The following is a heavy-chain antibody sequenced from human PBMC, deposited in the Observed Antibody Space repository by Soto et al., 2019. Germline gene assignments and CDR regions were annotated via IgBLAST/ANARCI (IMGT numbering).Heavy chain of an antibody. CDR2: IIPIFGTA. CDR3: ASPYSSSWYGAFDI. Sequence: SVKVSCKASGGTFSSYAISWVRQAPGQGLEWMGGIIPIFGTANYAQKFQGRVTITADESTSTAYMELSSLRSEDTAVYYCASPYSSSWYGAFDIRAQRTTVTVSS. CDR1: GGTFSSYA. D-gene: IGHD6-13*01. V-gene: IGHV1-69*13. J-gene: IGHJ3*02.